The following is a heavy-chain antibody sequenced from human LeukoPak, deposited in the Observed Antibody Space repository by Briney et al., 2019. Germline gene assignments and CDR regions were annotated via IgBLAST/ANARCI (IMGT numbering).Heavy chain of an antibody. D-gene: IGHD3-22*01. Sequence: GRSLRLSCAASGFTFSSYGMHWVRQAPGKGLEWVAVIWYDGSNKYYADSVKGRFTISRDNSKNTLYLQMNSLRAEDTAVYYCARDTVDDSSGSYYYYYGMDVWGQGTTVTVSS. CDR3: ARDTVDDSSGSYYYYYGMDV. V-gene: IGHV3-33*01. J-gene: IGHJ6*02. CDR2: IWYDGSNK. CDR1: GFTFSSYG.